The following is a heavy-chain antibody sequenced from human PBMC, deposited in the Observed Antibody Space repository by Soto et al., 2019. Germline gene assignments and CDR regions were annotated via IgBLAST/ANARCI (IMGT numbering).Heavy chain of an antibody. D-gene: IGHD3-10*01. J-gene: IGHJ6*02. CDR3: ARAMVRGKNYYGVDV. CDR2: IYPGDSDT. Sequence: EVQLLQSRAEVKKPGESLKISCKGSGYSFTNYWIGWVRQMPGKGLEWMGIIYPGDSDTRYSPSFQGQVTISADKSISTAYLQWSSLKASDTAMYYCARAMVRGKNYYGVDVWGQGTTVTVSS. V-gene: IGHV5-51*03. CDR1: GYSFTNYW.